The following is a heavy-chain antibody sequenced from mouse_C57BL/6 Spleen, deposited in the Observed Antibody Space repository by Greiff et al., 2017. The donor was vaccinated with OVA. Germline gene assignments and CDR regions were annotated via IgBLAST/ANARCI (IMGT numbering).Heavy chain of an antibody. CDR3: ARGGTSGYFDV. CDR1: GYTFTSYW. Sequence: QVHVKQPGAELVKPGASVKMSCKASGYTFTSYWITWVKQRPGQGLEWIGDIYPGSGSTNYTEKFKSKATLTVDTSSSTAYMQLSSLTSEDSAVYYSARGGTSGYFDVWGTGTTVTVSS. D-gene: IGHD5-1*01. J-gene: IGHJ1*03. CDR2: IYPGSGST. V-gene: IGHV1-55*01.